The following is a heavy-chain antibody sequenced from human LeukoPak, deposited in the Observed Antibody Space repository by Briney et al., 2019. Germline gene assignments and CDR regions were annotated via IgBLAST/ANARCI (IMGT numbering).Heavy chain of an antibody. D-gene: IGHD3-10*01. CDR1: GYTFTSYH. CDR2: INPSGGST. J-gene: IGHJ5*02. Sequence: ASVKVSCKASGYTFTSYHMYWVRQAPGQGLEWMGIINPSGGSTSYAQKFQGRVTMTRDMSTSTVYMELSSLRSEDTAVYYCAESSGPYNWFDPWGQGTLVTVSS. CDR3: AESSGPYNWFDP. V-gene: IGHV1-46*01.